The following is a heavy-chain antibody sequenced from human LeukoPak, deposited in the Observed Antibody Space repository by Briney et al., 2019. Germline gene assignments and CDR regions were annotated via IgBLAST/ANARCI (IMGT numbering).Heavy chain of an antibody. V-gene: IGHV4-59*08. D-gene: IGHD5-18*01. CDR3: ARGAYSYRFDC. CDR1: GASISRYH. Sequence: SDTLPLLCTLWGASISRYHWSWLRHPPEEALEWIGDIFHSGNTNYSPSLKSRVTIPVDTSKNQCALKLTSVTAADTAVYYWARGAYSYRFDCWGAGTLVTVSS. J-gene: IGHJ4*02. CDR2: IFHSGNT.